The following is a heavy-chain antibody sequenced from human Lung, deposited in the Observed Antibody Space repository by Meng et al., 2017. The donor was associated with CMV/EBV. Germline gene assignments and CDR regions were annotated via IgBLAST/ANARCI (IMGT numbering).Heavy chain of an antibody. Sequence: ASVKVSCKASGYTFADYFIHWVRQAPGQGLEWMGRINPRGGGPNYVQKYQDRVTLTMDTSITTAYLEMSGLTSDDTAVYYCAREAETANDYWGQGTVVTVSS. V-gene: IGHV1-2*02. J-gene: IGHJ4*02. CDR1: GYTFADYF. CDR3: AREAETANDY. D-gene: IGHD5-18*01. CDR2: INPRGGGP.